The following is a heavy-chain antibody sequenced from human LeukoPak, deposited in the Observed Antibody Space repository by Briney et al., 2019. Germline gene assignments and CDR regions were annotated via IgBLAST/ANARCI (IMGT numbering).Heavy chain of an antibody. D-gene: IGHD3-10*01. Sequence: GGSLRLSCAASGFTFSSYAMSWVRQAPGKGLEWVSAISGSGGSTYYADSVKGRFTISRDNSKNTLYLQMNSLRAEDTAVYYCEKAEASLLWFGESLLIDYWGQGTLVTVSS. CDR3: EKAEASLLWFGESLLIDY. J-gene: IGHJ4*02. V-gene: IGHV3-23*01. CDR1: GFTFSSYA. CDR2: ISGSGGST.